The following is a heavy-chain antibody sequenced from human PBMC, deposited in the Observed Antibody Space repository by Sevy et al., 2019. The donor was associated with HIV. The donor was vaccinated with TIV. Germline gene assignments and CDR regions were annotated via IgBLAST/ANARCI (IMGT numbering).Heavy chain of an antibody. V-gene: IGHV3-30*04. CDR3: ALERLSSDVAEYFQN. D-gene: IGHD1-1*01. Sequence: GGYLRLSCAASGFTFSRYSMHWVRQAPGKGLEWVATISFDASNKHYADSVKGRFTISRDNFQNSLFLQMNSLRPEDTAVYYCALERLSSDVAEYFQNWGQGTLVIVSS. CDR2: ISFDASNK. J-gene: IGHJ1*01. CDR1: GFTFSRYS.